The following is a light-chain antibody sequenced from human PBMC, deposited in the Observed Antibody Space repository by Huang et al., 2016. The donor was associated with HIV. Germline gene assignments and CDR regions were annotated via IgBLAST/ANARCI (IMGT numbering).Light chain of an antibody. V-gene: IGKV4-1*01. CDR3: QQHYGRQST. Sequence: IVMTQSPESLAVSLGERASINCKSSQSLLYRSNNKNYLAWYPKKQGHPPTLLIYCASVRDVGVPERFSGGGSGTNFTLTINSLQADDVAVYYCQQHYGRQSTFGQGT. J-gene: IGKJ1*01. CDR1: QSLLYRSNNKNY. CDR2: CAS.